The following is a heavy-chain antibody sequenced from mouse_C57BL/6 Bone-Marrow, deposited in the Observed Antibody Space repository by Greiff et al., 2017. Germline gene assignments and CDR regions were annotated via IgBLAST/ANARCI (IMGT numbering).Heavy chain of an antibody. V-gene: IGHV1-52*01. CDR2: IDPSDSET. CDR1: GYTFTSYW. D-gene: IGHD1-1*01. J-gene: IGHJ1*03. Sequence: QVQLQQPGAELVRPGSSVKLSCKASGYTFTSYWMHWVKQRPIQGLEWIGNIDPSDSETHYTQQFKDKATLTVDKSSRTAYMQLSSLTSEDSAVYYCARELIRYFDVWGTGTTVTVSS. CDR3: ARELIRYFDV.